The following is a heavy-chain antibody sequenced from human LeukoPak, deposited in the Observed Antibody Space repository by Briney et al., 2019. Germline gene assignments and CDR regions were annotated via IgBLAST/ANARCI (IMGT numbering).Heavy chain of an antibody. CDR2: ISSSSSTI. CDR1: GFTFSSYS. D-gene: IGHD6-19*01. V-gene: IGHV3-48*01. Sequence: PGGSLRLSCAASGFTFSSYSMNWVRQAPGKGLEWVSYISSSSSTIYYADSVKGRFTISRDNAKNSLYLQMNSLRAEDTAVYYCARAYSSGWYYMDVWGKGTTVTVSS. J-gene: IGHJ6*03. CDR3: ARAYSSGWYYMDV.